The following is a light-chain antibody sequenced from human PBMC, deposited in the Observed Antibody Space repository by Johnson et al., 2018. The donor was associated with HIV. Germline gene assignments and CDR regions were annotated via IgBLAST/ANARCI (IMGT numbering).Light chain of an antibody. CDR2: ENN. J-gene: IGLJ1*01. CDR3: GTWDSSLSTYYV. Sequence: QSVLTQPPSVSAAPGQKVTISCSGSSSNIGNNYVSWYQQLPGTAPKLLIYENNKRPSGIPDRFSGSKSGTSATLGITGLQTGDEAVYYCGTWDSSLSTYYVFGTGTKVTSL. CDR1: SSNIGNNY. V-gene: IGLV1-51*02.